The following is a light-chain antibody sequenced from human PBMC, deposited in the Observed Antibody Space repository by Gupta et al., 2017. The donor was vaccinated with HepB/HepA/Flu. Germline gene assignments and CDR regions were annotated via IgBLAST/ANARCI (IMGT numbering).Light chain of an antibody. V-gene: IGKV3-15*01. CDR2: GAS. Sequence: EIVMTQSPATLSVSRGDRVTLSCRASQSLSSNLACYKKKPGQAHRLFIYGASTRDTGIPDRFIGSGFGTEFSLTISSRQSEDFAVYYCQQYHVCPPITFGQGTQVDIK. J-gene: IGKJ5*01. CDR1: QSLSSN. CDR3: QQYHVCPPIT.